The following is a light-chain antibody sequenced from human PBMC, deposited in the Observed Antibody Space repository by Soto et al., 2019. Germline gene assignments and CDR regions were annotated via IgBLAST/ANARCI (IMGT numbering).Light chain of an antibody. V-gene: IGLV2-14*01. Sequence: QSALTQPASMSGSAGQSITISCTGSSGDVGGYNYVSWYQQHPGKAPKLMIYEVSNRPSGVSNRFSGSKSGNTASLTISGLQAEDEADYYCRSYTNTGTWVFGGGTKVTVL. CDR3: RSYTNTGTWV. J-gene: IGLJ3*02. CDR2: EVS. CDR1: SGDVGGYNY.